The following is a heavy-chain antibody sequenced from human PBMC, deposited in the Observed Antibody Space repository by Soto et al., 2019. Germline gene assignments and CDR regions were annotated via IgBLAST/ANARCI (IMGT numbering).Heavy chain of an antibody. V-gene: IGHV4-59*01. D-gene: IGHD3-3*01. J-gene: IGHJ6*02. Sequence: SETLSLTCTVSGGSTSSYYWSWIRQPPGKGLEWIGYIYYSGSTNCNPSLKSRVTISVDTSKNQFSLKLSSVTAADTAVYYCARAKAYYDFWSGYYSDYYYYGMDVWGQGTTVTVSS. CDR1: GGSTSSYY. CDR3: ARAKAYYDFWSGYYSDYYYYGMDV. CDR2: IYYSGST.